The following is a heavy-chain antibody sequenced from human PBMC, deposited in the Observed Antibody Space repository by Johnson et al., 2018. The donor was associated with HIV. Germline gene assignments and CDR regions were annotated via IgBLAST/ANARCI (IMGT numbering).Heavy chain of an antibody. CDR1: GIAVSSNY. CDR3: AKGTNDDSSKPPDDAFDI. Sequence: VQLVESGGGLVQPGGSLRLSCEASGIAVSSNYMSWVRQAPGKGLEWVSVIYSGGSTYNADSVQGRFTISRDNSKNTLYLQMNSLRADETAMYYCAKGTNDDSSKPPDDAFDIWGQGTMVTVSS. CDR2: IYSGGST. V-gene: IGHV3-66*02. D-gene: IGHD6-13*01. J-gene: IGHJ3*02.